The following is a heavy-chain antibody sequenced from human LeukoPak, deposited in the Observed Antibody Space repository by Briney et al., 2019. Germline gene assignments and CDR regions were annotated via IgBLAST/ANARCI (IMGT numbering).Heavy chain of an antibody. CDR3: AKDGKAARLDFQH. Sequence: GGSLRLSCAASGFTFDDYGMSWVRQAPGKGLEWVSGINWNGGSTGYADSVKGRFTISRDNSKNSLSLQMDSLRTDDTAVYYCAKDGKAARLDFQHWGQGTLVTVSS. V-gene: IGHV3-20*04. D-gene: IGHD6-6*01. CDR1: GFTFDDYG. CDR2: INWNGGST. J-gene: IGHJ1*01.